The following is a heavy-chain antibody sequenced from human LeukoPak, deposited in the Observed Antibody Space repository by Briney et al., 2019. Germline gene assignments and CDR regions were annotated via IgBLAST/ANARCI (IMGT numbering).Heavy chain of an antibody. CDR3: ARETPTVRDAFDI. V-gene: IGHV3-11*01. CDR2: ISSSGSTI. Sequence: GGSLRLSCAASGFTFSDYYMSWIRQAPGKGLEWVSYISSSGSTIYYADSVKGRFTISRDNAKNSLYLQMNSLRAEDTAVYYCARETPTVRDAFDIWGQGTMVTVSS. D-gene: IGHD4-17*01. J-gene: IGHJ3*02. CDR1: GFTFSDYY.